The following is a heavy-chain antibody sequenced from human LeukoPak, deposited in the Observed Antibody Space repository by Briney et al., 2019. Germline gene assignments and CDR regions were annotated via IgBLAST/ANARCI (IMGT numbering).Heavy chain of an antibody. D-gene: IGHD4-17*01. J-gene: IGHJ4*02. CDR2: IIPIFGTA. Sequence: SVKVSCKASGGTFSSYAISWVRQAPGQGLEWMGGIIPIFGTANYVQKFQGRVTITADESTSTAYMELSSLRSEDTAVYYCATDRLDDYGDYRSFDYWGQGTLVTVSS. V-gene: IGHV1-69*13. CDR1: GGTFSSYA. CDR3: ATDRLDDYGDYRSFDY.